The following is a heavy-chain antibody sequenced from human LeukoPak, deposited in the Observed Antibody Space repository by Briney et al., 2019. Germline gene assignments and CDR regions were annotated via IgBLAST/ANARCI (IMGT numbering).Heavy chain of an antibody. D-gene: IGHD6-19*01. CDR3: ARDPHSSGWYFDY. Sequence: TGGSLRLSCAASGFTFSSYAMHWVRQAPGKGLEWVAVISYDGSNKYYADSVKGRFTISRDNSKNTLYLQMNSLRAEDTAVYYCARDPHSSGWYFDYWGQGTLVTVSS. CDR2: ISYDGSNK. J-gene: IGHJ4*02. CDR1: GFTFSSYA. V-gene: IGHV3-30*04.